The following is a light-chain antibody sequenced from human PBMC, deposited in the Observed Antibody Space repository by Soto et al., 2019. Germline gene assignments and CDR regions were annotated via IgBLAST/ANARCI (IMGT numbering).Light chain of an antibody. CDR2: GAS. V-gene: IGKV3-20*01. Sequence: GERATLSCRASQSVSSSYLAWYQQKPGQAPRLLIYGASSRATGIPDRFSGSGSGTDFTLTISRLEPEDFAVYYCQQYGSSLFLTFGGGTRWISN. J-gene: IGKJ4*01. CDR1: QSVSSSY. CDR3: QQYGSSLFLT.